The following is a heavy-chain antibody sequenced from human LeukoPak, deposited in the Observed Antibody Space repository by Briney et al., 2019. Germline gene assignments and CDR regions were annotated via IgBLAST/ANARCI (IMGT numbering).Heavy chain of an antibody. V-gene: IGHV3-30*18. CDR2: ISYDGSNK. CDR1: GFTFSSYG. D-gene: IGHD3-10*01. Sequence: PGGSLRLSCAASGFTFSSYGMHWVRQAPGKGLEWVAVISYDGSNKYYADSVKGRFTISRDNSKNTLYLQMNSLRAEDTAVYYCAKESPDYYGSGSYEFDYWGQGTLVTVSS. CDR3: AKESPDYYGSGSYEFDY. J-gene: IGHJ4*02.